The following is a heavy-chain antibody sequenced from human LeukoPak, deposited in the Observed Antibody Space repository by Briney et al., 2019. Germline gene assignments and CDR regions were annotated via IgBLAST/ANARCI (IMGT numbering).Heavy chain of an antibody. CDR3: ARDMRPAAIGRWFDP. J-gene: IGHJ5*02. D-gene: IGHD2-2*01. CDR1: GYTFTSYA. V-gene: IGHV1-3*01. CDR2: INAGNGNT. Sequence: ASVKVSCKASGYTFTSYAMHWVRQAPGQRLEWMGWINAGNGNTKYSQKFQGRVTITRDTSASTAYMELSSLRPEDTAVYYCARDMRPAAIGRWFDPWGQGTLVTVSS.